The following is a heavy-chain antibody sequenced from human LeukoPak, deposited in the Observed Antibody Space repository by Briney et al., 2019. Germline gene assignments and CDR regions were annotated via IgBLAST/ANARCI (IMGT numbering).Heavy chain of an antibody. V-gene: IGHV3-48*01. J-gene: IGHJ1*01. CDR2: ISSSSSTI. D-gene: IGHD2-2*01. CDR1: GFTFSSYS. Sequence: TGGSLRLSCAASGFTFSSYSMNWVRQAPGKGLEWVSYISSSSSTIYYADSVKGRFTISRDNAKNSLYLQLNSLRAEDTAVYYCVRDLSCGSTGCYDAEYFQHWGQGTLVTVSS. CDR3: VRDLSCGSTGCYDAEYFQH.